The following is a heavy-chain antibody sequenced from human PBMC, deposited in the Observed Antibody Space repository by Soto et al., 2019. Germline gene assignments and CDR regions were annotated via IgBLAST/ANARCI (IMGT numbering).Heavy chain of an antibody. CDR1: GGSISSFDYY. CDR3: ARRGFGEPSTYFDY. D-gene: IGHD3-10*01. V-gene: IGHV4-30-4*02. J-gene: IGHJ4*02. CDR2: IYYSGST. Sequence: SDTLSLTCTVSGGSISSFDYYWSWIRQPPGKGLEWIGYIYYSGSTYYNPSLKSRVTISVDTSKNQFSLKLSSVTAADTAVYYCARRGFGEPSTYFDYWGQGTLVTVSS.